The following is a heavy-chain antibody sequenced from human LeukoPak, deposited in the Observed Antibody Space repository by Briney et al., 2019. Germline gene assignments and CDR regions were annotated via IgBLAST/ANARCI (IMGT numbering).Heavy chain of an antibody. V-gene: IGHV1-18*04. J-gene: IGHJ4*02. D-gene: IGHD1-26*01. Sequence: ASVKVSCKASGYTFTGYYMHWVRQAPGQGLEWMGWISAYNGNTNYAQKLQGRVTMTTDTSTSTAYMEPRSLRSDDTAVYYCARVVGATLKDSFDYWGQGTLVTVSS. CDR1: GYTFTGYY. CDR3: ARVVGATLKDSFDY. CDR2: ISAYNGNT.